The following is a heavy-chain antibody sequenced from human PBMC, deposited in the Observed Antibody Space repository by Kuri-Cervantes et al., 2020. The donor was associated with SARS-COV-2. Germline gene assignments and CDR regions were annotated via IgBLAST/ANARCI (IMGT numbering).Heavy chain of an antibody. CDR1: GFTFSSYA. J-gene: IGHJ5*02. CDR2: ISGSGGST. V-gene: IGHV3-23*01. D-gene: IGHD1-26*01. Sequence: GGSLRLSCAASGFTFSSYAMHWVRQAPGKGLEWVSAISGSGGSTYYADSVKGRFTISRDNAKNSLYLQMNSLRAEDAAVYYCARGFLGATISGPGFDPWGQGTLVTVSS. CDR3: ARGFLGATISGPGFDP.